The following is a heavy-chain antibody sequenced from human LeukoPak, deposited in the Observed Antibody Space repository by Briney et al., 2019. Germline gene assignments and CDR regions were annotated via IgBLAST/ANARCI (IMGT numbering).Heavy chain of an antibody. Sequence: ASVKVSCKASGYTFTDYYMHWVRQAPGQGLEWMGWINPNSGGTNYAQKFQGRVTLTRDTSITTAYMELNRLTSDDTAVYYCARDKRGAFDIWGQGTMISVSS. CDR3: ARDKRGAFDI. J-gene: IGHJ3*02. V-gene: IGHV1-2*02. CDR1: GYTFTDYY. D-gene: IGHD3-10*01. CDR2: INPNSGGT.